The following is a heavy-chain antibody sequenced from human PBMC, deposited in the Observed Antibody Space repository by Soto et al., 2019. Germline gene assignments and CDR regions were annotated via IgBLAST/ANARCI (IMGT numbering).Heavy chain of an antibody. V-gene: IGHV4-59*01. CDR3: ARVWGGAFDI. Sequence: SETLSLTCTVSGGSISSYYWSWIRQPPGKGLEWIGYIYYSGSTNCNPSLKSRVTISVDTSKNQFSLKLSSVTAADTAVYYCARVWGGAFDIWGQGTMVTVSS. CDR2: IYYSGST. D-gene: IGHD3-10*01. CDR1: GGSISSYY. J-gene: IGHJ3*02.